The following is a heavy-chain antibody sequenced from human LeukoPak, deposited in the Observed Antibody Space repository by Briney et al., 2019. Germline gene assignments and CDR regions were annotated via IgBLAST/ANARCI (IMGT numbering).Heavy chain of an antibody. CDR1: GYTFTNYY. CDR2: INPSGGST. Sequence: ASVKVSCKASGYTFTNYYVHWVRQAPGQGLEWMGVINPSGGSTTYAQKFQGRVTMTRDTSTSTAYMELSSLRSDDTAVYYCARGGIQLWFLVDYWGQGTLVTVSS. D-gene: IGHD5-18*01. V-gene: IGHV1-46*01. CDR3: ARGGIQLWFLVDY. J-gene: IGHJ4*02.